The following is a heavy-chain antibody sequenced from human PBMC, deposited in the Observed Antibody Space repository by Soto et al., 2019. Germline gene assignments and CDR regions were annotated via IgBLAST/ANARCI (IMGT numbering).Heavy chain of an antibody. V-gene: IGHV4-31*03. CDR1: GGSIRSGGYY. D-gene: IGHD2-15*01. J-gene: IGHJ6*03. Sequence: SETLSLTCTVSGGSIRSGGYYWSWIRQHQGKGLEWIGYIYYSGSTYYNPSLKSRVTISVDTSKNQFSLKLSSVTAADTAVYYCARGSGGYCSGGSCPKSDYYYYMDVWGKGTTVTVSS. CDR2: IYYSGST. CDR3: ARGSGGYCSGGSCPKSDYYYYMDV.